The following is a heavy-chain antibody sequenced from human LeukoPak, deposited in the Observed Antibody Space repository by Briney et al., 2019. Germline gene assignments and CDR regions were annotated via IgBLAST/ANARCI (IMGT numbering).Heavy chain of an antibody. V-gene: IGHV1-46*01. J-gene: IGHJ4*02. Sequence: ASVKVSCKASGYTFTSYYMHWVRQAPGQGLEWMGIINPSGGSTSYAQKFQGRVTMTRDTSTSTAYMELRSLRSDDTAVYYCARAPKADTYDYSAYWGQGTLVTVSS. CDR2: INPSGGST. CDR1: GYTFTSYY. CDR3: ARAPKADTYDYSAY. D-gene: IGHD3-16*01.